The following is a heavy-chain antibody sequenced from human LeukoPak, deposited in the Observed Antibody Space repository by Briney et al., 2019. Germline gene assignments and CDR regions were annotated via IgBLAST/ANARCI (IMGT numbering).Heavy chain of an antibody. CDR1: GDSISSYY. V-gene: IGHV4-4*07. Sequence: SETLSLTCTVSGDSISSYYWSWIRQPAGKGLEWLGRIYTSGNTNYNPSLESRVKMSVDTSKNQFSLNLSSVTAADTAVYYCARDTEAARAFDIWGQGTMVTVSS. J-gene: IGHJ3*02. D-gene: IGHD6-13*01. CDR3: ARDTEAARAFDI. CDR2: IYTSGNT.